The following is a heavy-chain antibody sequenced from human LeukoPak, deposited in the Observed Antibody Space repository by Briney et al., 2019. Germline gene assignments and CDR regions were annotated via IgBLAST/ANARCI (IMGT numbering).Heavy chain of an antibody. CDR1: GYTFSSFG. J-gene: IGHJ4*02. V-gene: IGHV3-23*01. D-gene: IGHD3-22*01. CDR2: ISGSGGST. Sequence: RASVKVSCKASGYTFSSFGISWVRQAPGKGLEWVSAISGSGGSTYYADSVKGRFTTSRDNSKNTLYLQMNSLRAEDTAVYYCATNYYDSSGYDYWGQGTLVTVSS. CDR3: ATNYYDSSGYDY.